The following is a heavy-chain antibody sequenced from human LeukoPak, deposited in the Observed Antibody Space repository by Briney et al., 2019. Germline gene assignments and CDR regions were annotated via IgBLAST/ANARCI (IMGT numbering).Heavy chain of an antibody. V-gene: IGHV3-53*01. CDR2: IYSGGTT. D-gene: IGHD5-24*01. CDR1: GFTFSSYS. CDR3: ARGRRDGYNLGY. Sequence: PGGSLRLSCAASGFTFSSYSMNWVRQAPGKGLEWVSVIYSGGTTYYADSVKGRFTISRDISKNTLSLQMNSLRAEDTAVYYCARGRRDGYNLGYWGQGTLVAVSS. J-gene: IGHJ4*02.